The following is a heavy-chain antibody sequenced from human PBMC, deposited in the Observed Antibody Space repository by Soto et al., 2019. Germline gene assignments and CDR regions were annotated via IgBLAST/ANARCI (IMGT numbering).Heavy chain of an antibody. D-gene: IGHD4-17*01. CDR2: ISYDGSNK. CDR1: GFTFSSYG. J-gene: IGHJ4*02. Sequence: GGSLRLSCAASGFTFSSYGMRWVRQAPGKGLEWVAVISYDGSNKYYADSVKGRFTISRDNSKNTLYLQMNSLRAEDTAVYYCAKEPDYGDYDTPDYWGQGTLVTVSS. CDR3: AKEPDYGDYDTPDY. V-gene: IGHV3-30*18.